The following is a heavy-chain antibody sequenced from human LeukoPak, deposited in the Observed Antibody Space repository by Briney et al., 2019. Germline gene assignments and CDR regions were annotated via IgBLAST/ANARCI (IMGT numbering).Heavy chain of an antibody. CDR2: INPNSGGT. D-gene: IGHD5-12*01. V-gene: IGHV1-2*02. CDR1: GYTFTGYY. J-gene: IGHJ5*02. CDR3: AKGGSNGYGWGPLHWVDP. Sequence: ASVKVSCKASGYTFTGYYMHWVRQAPGQGLEWMGWINPNSGGTNYAQKFQGRVTMTRDTSTSTAYMELSRLKSDDTAVYYCAKGGSNGYGWGPLHWVDPWGQGTLVTVSS.